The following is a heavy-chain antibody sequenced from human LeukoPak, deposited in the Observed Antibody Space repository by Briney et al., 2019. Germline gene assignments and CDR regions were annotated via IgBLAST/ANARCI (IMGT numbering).Heavy chain of an antibody. J-gene: IGHJ6*02. CDR3: ARGRGVSSYDVMDV. CDR2: ISTNGDTT. D-gene: IGHD2-15*01. V-gene: IGHV3-64*02. Sequence: PGGSLRLSCAASGFTFTAHAMHWVRQAPGKGLEYVSTISTNGDTTYYADSVKGRFTISRDNSKNTLYLQMGSLRAEDMAVYYCARGRGVSSYDVMDVWGRGTTVTVSS. CDR1: GFTFTAHA.